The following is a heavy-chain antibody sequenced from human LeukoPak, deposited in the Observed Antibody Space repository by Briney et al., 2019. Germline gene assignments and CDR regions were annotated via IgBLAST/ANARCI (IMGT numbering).Heavy chain of an antibody. D-gene: IGHD4-17*01. CDR2: ISGNSGSI. V-gene: IGHV3-9*01. CDR3: AILTTVTTEGWFDP. J-gene: IGHJ5*02. Sequence: GGSLRLSCAASGFTFDDYAMNWVRQAPGQGLEWVSGISGNSGSIGYADSVKGRFTISRDNAKNSLYLQMNSLRAEDTALYYCAILTTVTTEGWFDPWGQGTLVTVSS. CDR1: GFTFDDYA.